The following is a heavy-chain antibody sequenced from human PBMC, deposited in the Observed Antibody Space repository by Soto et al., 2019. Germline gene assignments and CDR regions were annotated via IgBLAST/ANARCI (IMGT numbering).Heavy chain of an antibody. D-gene: IGHD3-3*01. V-gene: IGHV4-59*01. CDR3: ARARDFWSGYYALYYFDY. J-gene: IGHJ4*02. CDR1: GGSISSYY. Sequence: SETLSLTCTVSGGSISSYYWSWIRQPPGKGLEWIGYIYYSGSTNYNPSLKSRVTISVDTSKNHFSLKLSSVTAADTALYYCARARDFWSGYYALYYFDYWGQGTLVTVSS. CDR2: IYYSGST.